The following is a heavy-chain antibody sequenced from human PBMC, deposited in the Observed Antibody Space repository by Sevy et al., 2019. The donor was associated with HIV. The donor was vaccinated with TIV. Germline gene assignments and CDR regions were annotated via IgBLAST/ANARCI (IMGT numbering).Heavy chain of an antibody. CDR3: AIDQRWLQSYYYYGMDV. CDR1: GFTFSDYG. D-gene: IGHD5-12*01. CDR2: ISYDGSNK. Sequence: GGSLRLSCAASGFTFSDYGMHWVRQAPGKGLEWVVVISYDGSNKYYEDSVKGRFTISRDNTKNPLYLQMNSLRAEDTAVYYCAIDQRWLQSYYYYGMDVWGQGTTVTVSS. V-gene: IGHV3-30*03. J-gene: IGHJ6*02.